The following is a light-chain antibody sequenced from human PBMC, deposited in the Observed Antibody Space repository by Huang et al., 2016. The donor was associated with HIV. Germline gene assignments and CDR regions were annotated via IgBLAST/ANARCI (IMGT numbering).Light chain of an antibody. J-gene: IGKJ4*01. CDR1: QSVSSNY. V-gene: IGKV3-20*01. Sequence: EIVLTQSPGTLSLSPGERATLSCRASQSVSSNYLAWYQQKPGQAPRLLIYGASSSATGIPDRFSGSGSGTDFTLTISRLEPEDFAVYYCQQYGRSPLTFGGGTKVEI. CDR2: GAS. CDR3: QQYGRSPLT.